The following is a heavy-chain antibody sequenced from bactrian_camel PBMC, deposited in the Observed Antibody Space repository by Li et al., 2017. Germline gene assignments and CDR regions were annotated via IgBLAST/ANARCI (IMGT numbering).Heavy chain of an antibody. D-gene: IGHD6*01. V-gene: IGHV3S40*01. J-gene: IGHJ6*01. CDR3: AAPYGGNWYLQTFGY. CDR1: GFTFSNYD. CDR2: TNSGGGST. Sequence: VQLVESGGGLVQPGGSLRLSCSASGFTFSNYDMCWVRQTAGKGLEWASGTNSGGGSTNYADSVKGRFTISRDNAKNTLYLQMNSLKTEDTAVYYCAAPYGGNWYLQTFGYWGQGTQVTVS.